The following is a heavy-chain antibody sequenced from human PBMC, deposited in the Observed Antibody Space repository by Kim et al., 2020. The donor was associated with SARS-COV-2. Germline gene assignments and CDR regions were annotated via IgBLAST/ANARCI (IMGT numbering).Heavy chain of an antibody. CDR1: GFTFSTYW. V-gene: IGHV3-74*01. CDR3: VRGSNDWKGVGY. CDR2: IDPDGTSA. J-gene: IGHJ4*02. Sequence: GGSLRLSCAASGFTFSTYWMHWVRQAPGKGLVCVSRIDPDGTSADCADSVKGRFTISRDNAKNTLYLQMNTLRAEDTAVYYCVRGSNDWKGVGYWGQGTLVTVSS. D-gene: IGHD1-1*01.